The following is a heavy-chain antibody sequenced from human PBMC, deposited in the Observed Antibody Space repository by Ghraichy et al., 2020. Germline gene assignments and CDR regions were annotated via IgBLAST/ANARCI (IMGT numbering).Heavy chain of an antibody. CDR3: AREESSYYYDSSGYAGQGDYFDY. Sequence: QTLSLTCAISGDSVSSNSAAWNWIRQSPSRGLEWLGRTYYRSKWYNDYAVSVKSRITINPDTSKNQFSLQLNSVTPEDTAVYYCAREESSYYYDSSGYAGQGDYFDYWGQGTLVTVSS. CDR2: TYYRSKWYN. V-gene: IGHV6-1*01. D-gene: IGHD3-22*01. CDR1: GDSVSSNSAA. J-gene: IGHJ4*02.